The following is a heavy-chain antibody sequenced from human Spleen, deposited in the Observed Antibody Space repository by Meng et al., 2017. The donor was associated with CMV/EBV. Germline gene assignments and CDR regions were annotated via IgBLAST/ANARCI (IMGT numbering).Heavy chain of an antibody. V-gene: IGHV1-69*02. CDR2: ITPIVGIP. Sequence: FSSSTVSWVRPAPGQGLAWMGRITPIVGIPRYPHKFQDRVTITADKFTNTAYMELSSLRSEDTAVYYCATSQCGDTNCRDAYNWFDPWGQGTLVTVSS. CDR1: FSSST. J-gene: IGHJ5*02. CDR3: ATSQCGDTNCRDAYNWFDP. D-gene: IGHD2-21*01.